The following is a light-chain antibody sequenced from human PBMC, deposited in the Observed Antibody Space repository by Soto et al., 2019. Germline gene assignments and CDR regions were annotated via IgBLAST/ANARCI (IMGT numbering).Light chain of an antibody. V-gene: IGKV1-33*01. CDR1: QDISNY. CDR3: QQYDNLPPIT. CDR2: DAS. Sequence: DIQMTQSPSSLSASVGDRVTITWQASQDISNYLNWYQQKPGKAPKLLIYDASNLETGVPSRFSESISGTHFTFSIMCPQREDIATYYCQQYDNLPPITLGQGTRLQIK. J-gene: IGKJ5*01.